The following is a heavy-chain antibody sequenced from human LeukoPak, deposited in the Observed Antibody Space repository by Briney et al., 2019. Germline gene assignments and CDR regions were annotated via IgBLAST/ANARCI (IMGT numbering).Heavy chain of an antibody. CDR1: GFTFSSYT. CDR3: ARVYCGGGSCYYIDY. CDR2: ISSTSSCI. J-gene: IGHJ4*02. Sequence: GGSLRLSCAASGFTFSSYTMTWVRQAPGKGLEWVSSISSTSSCIYYADSVKGRFTISRDNAKNSLFLQMNSLRAEDTAVYYCARVYCGGGSCYYIDYWGQGTLVTVSS. D-gene: IGHD2-15*01. V-gene: IGHV3-21*01.